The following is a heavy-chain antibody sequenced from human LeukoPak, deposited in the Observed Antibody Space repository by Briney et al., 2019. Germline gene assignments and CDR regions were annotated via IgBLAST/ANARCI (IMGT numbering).Heavy chain of an antibody. J-gene: IGHJ4*02. CDR3: ARGIWYGSGSSFDS. D-gene: IGHD3-10*01. CDR1: GGSFSDYY. Sequence: SETLSLTCAVYGGSFSDYYWSWIRQPPGKGLEWIGEINYSGSTNYNPSLRSRVTISVDTSKNQFSLMLNSVTPADTAVYYCARGIWYGSGSSFDSWGQGTLVTVSS. V-gene: IGHV4-34*01. CDR2: INYSGST.